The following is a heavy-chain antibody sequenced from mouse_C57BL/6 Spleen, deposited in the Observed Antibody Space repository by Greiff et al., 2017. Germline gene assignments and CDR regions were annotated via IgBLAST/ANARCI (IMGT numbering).Heavy chain of an antibody. J-gene: IGHJ1*03. V-gene: IGHV1-59*01. D-gene: IGHD2-5*01. CDR1: GYTFTSYW. CDR3: ASPTYYSNYGYFDV. CDR2: IDPSDSYT. Sequence: VQLQQPGAELVRPGTSVKLSCKASGYTFTSYWMHWVKQRPGQGLEWIGVIDPSDSYTNYNQKFKGKATLTVDTSSSTAYMQLSSLTSEDSAVYYCASPTYYSNYGYFDVWGTGTTVTVSS.